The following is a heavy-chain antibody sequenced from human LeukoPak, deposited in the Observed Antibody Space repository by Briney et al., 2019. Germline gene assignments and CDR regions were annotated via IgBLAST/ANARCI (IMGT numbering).Heavy chain of an antibody. CDR3: ARIPQRVPHNWFDP. J-gene: IGHJ5*02. V-gene: IGHV1-8*01. CDR2: MNPHSGSA. D-gene: IGHD1-1*01. Sequence: GASVTVSCKASGYTFTSNDINWVRQATGQGLEWMGWMNPHSGSAGYAQKFQGRVTMTWDTSISTAYMELSSLTSDDTAVYYCARIPQRVPHNWFDPWGQGTLVTVSS. CDR1: GYTFTSND.